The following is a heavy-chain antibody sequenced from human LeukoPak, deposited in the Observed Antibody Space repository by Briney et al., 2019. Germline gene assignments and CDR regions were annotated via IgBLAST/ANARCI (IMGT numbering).Heavy chain of an antibody. D-gene: IGHD6-19*01. CDR1: GFSFRTHW. CDR2: INQDGRKK. J-gene: IGHJ4*02. Sequence: GGSLRPSCAASGFSFRTHWMSWVRQAPGKGLEWVANINQDGRKKFYVDSVEGRFTISRDDAKTSLFLQMNSLRVEDTAVYYCAKWMGRDSWGQGTLVTVSS. V-gene: IGHV3-7*02. CDR3: AKWMGRDS.